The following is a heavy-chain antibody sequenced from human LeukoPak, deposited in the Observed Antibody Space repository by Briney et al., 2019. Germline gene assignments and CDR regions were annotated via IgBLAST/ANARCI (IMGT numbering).Heavy chain of an antibody. CDR3: ARTQGAVAGGLDY. J-gene: IGHJ4*02. D-gene: IGHD6-19*01. CDR1: GFTFSSYS. V-gene: IGHV3-21*01. Sequence: GGSLRLSCAASGFTFSSYSMNWVRQAPGKGLEWVSSISSSSSYIYYADSVKGRFTISRDNAKNSLYLQMNSLRAEDTAVFYCARTQGAVAGGLDYWGQGTLVTVSS. CDR2: ISSSSSYI.